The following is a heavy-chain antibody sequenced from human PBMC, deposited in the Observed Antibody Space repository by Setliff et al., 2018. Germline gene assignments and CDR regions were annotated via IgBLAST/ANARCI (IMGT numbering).Heavy chain of an antibody. CDR1: GFSIGTSGMA. J-gene: IGHJ4*02. Sequence: SGPTLVNPTQTLTLTCTFSGFSIGTSGMAMGWIRQPPGKALEWLALIYWDDVKRYSPFLKNRLTITQDTSKNQVVLTLTNMDPVDTATYYCAHRGGYGADSLYYFDVWGQGTLVTVSS. V-gene: IGHV2-5*02. CDR2: IYWDDVK. CDR3: AHRGGYGADSLYYFDV. D-gene: IGHD3-10*01.